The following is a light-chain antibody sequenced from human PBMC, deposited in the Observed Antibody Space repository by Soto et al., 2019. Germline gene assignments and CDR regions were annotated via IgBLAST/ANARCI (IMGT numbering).Light chain of an antibody. V-gene: IGKV3-15*01. J-gene: IGKJ1*01. CDR2: GAS. Sequence: EIVMTQSESTLSGSAGERATPSWRASQSVSSNLAWYQQKPGQAPRLLIYGASTRATGIPARFSGSGSGTEFTLTISSLQSEDFAVYYCQQYGSSPWTFGQGTKVDIK. CDR3: QQYGSSPWT. CDR1: QSVSSN.